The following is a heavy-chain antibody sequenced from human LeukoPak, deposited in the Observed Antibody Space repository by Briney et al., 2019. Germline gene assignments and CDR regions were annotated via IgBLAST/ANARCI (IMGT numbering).Heavy chain of an antibody. CDR1: GFTFDDYG. Sequence: GGSLRLSCAASGFTFDDYGMSWVRQAPGKGLEWVSGINWNGGSTGYADSVKGRFTISRDNSKNTLYLQMNSLGAEDTAVYYCAKRAPMVRGRTDYQYGMDVWGQGTTVTVSS. CDR2: INWNGGST. V-gene: IGHV3-20*04. CDR3: AKRAPMVRGRTDYQYGMDV. D-gene: IGHD3-10*01. J-gene: IGHJ6*02.